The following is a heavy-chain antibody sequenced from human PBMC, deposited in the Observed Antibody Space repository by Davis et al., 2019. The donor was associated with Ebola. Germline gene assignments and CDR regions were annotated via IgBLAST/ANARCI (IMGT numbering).Heavy chain of an antibody. CDR2: IYYSGST. CDR1: GGSISSGGYY. D-gene: IGHD3-16*02. Sequence: PSETLSLTCTVSGGSISSGGYYWSWIRQHPGKGLEWIGYIYYSGSTYYNPSLKSRVTISVDTSKNQFSLKLSSVTAADTAVYYCASSLYDYVWGSYRYRDYWGQGTLVTVSS. V-gene: IGHV4-31*03. J-gene: IGHJ4*02. CDR3: ASSLYDYVWGSYRYRDY.